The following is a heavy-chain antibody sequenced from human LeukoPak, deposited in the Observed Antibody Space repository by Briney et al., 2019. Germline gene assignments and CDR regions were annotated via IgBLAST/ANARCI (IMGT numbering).Heavy chain of an antibody. CDR2: IIPIFGTA. CDR3: ASYITSRDGNNS. Sequence: SVKASCKASGGTFSSYAISWVRQAPGQGLEWMGRIIPIFGTANYAQKFQGRVTITTDESTSTAYMELSSLRSEDTAVYYCASYITSRDGNNSWGQGTLVTVSS. D-gene: IGHD5-24*01. CDR1: GGTFSSYA. V-gene: IGHV1-69*05. J-gene: IGHJ5*02.